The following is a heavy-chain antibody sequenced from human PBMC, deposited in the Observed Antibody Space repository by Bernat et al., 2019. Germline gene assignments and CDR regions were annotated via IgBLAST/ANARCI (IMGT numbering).Heavy chain of an antibody. D-gene: IGHD5-18*01. J-gene: IGHJ4*02. CDR1: GFTFADKA. CDR2: ISRSGDST. CDR3: VKVEGRYGTFDY. V-gene: IGHV3-23*01. Sequence: EVQLLESGGDLIQPGGSLRLSCAASGFTFADKAMTWVRQAAGKGLEWVSSISRSGDSTYYADSVKGRFTIPRDNSKNKLYLQMNSLRAEDTAVYFCVKVEGRYGTFDYWGQGTLVTVSS.